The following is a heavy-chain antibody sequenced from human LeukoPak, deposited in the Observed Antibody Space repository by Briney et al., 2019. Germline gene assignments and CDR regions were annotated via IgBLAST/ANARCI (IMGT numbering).Heavy chain of an antibody. Sequence: SGGSLRLSCAASGFTFSNAWMSWVRQAPGKGLEWVGRIKSKTDGGTTDYAAPVKGRFTISRDDSKNTLYLQMNSLKTEDTAVYYCTTDYGGNSILGYWGQGTLVTVSS. CDR2: IKSKTDGGTT. CDR3: TTDYGGNSILGY. J-gene: IGHJ4*02. CDR1: GFTFSNAW. V-gene: IGHV3-15*01. D-gene: IGHD4-23*01.